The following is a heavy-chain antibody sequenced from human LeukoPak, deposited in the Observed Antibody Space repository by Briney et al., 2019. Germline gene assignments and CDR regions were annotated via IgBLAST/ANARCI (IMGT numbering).Heavy chain of an antibody. CDR1: GDSISSNN. Sequence: SETLSLTCTVSGDSISSNNRSWVRQPPGKGLEWIGYISYSGSTSYNPSLEGRVTISVDTSKNQFSLKLSSVTAADTAVYYCARVGRGDHTWGSYSCDHWGQGTLVTVSS. V-gene: IGHV4-59*01. J-gene: IGHJ4*02. D-gene: IGHD3-16*01. CDR3: ARVGRGDHTWGSYSCDH. CDR2: ISYSGST.